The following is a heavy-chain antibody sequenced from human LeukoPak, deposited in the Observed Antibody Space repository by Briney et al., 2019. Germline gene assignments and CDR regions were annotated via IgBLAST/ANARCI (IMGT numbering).Heavy chain of an antibody. CDR1: GFTFSSYG. Sequence: GGSLRLSCAASGFTFSSYGMHWVRQAPGKGLEWVAVISYDGSNKYYADSVKGRFTISRDNSKNTLYLQMNSLRAEDTAVYYCAKDLNYYDSSGRLDYWGQGTLVTVSS. CDR3: AKDLNYYDSSGRLDY. V-gene: IGHV3-30*18. J-gene: IGHJ4*02. CDR2: ISYDGSNK. D-gene: IGHD3-22*01.